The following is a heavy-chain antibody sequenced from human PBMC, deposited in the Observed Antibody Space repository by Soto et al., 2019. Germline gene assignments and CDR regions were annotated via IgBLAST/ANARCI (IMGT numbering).Heavy chain of an antibody. V-gene: IGHV3-11*01. Sequence: WGALLVSCASSVFTFSDYYMGWIRQAPGKGLESVSYISRSGSNIYYADSVKGRFTISRDNAKNSLYLQMNSLSAEDTAVYYCARSMGRVPAAIDYYHYGMDVWGQGTTVTVSS. CDR3: ARSMGRVPAAIDYYHYGMDV. D-gene: IGHD2-2*01. J-gene: IGHJ6*01. CDR1: VFTFSDYY. CDR2: ISRSGSNI.